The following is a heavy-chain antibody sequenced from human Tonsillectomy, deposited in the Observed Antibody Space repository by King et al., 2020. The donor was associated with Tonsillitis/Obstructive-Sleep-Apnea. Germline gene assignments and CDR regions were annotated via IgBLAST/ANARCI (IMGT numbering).Heavy chain of an antibody. CDR1: GFTFDDYA. D-gene: IGHD6-19*01. V-gene: IGHV3-9*01. CDR3: AKEHSVAGPLGY. J-gene: IGHJ4*01. Sequence: VQLVESGGGLVQPGRSLRLSCAASGFTFDDYAMHWVRQAPGKGLEWGSGISWNSGSIGYADSVKGRFTISRDNAKNSLYLQMNSLRAEDTALYNCAKEHSVAGPLGYWGQGTLVTVSS. CDR2: ISWNSGSI.